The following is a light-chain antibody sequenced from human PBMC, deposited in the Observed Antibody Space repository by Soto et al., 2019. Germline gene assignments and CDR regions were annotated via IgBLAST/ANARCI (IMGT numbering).Light chain of an antibody. Sequence: QAVVTQEPSLTVSPGGTGTLTCSSSTGTVTSGHYPNWFQQKPGQAPRAVIYSTNNKHSWTPARFSGSLLGGKAALTLSGVQSEDEAEYYCLLYYGGARLVFGGGTQLTVL. V-gene: IGLV7-43*01. J-gene: IGLJ3*02. CDR1: TGTVTSGHY. CDR2: STN. CDR3: LLYYGGARLV.